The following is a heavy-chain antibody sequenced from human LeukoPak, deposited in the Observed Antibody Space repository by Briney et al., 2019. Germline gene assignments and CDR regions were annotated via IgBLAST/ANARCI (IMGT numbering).Heavy chain of an antibody. CDR1: GFTFSSYA. CDR2: ISYDGSNK. CDR3: AKDSLERRDFWFDP. Sequence: GRSLRLSCAASGFTFSSYAMHWVRQAPGKGLEWVAVISYDGSNKYYADSVKGRFTISRDNSKNTLYLQMNSLRAEDTAVYYCAKDSLERRDFWFDPWGQGTLVTVSS. D-gene: IGHD1-1*01. V-gene: IGHV3-30-3*01. J-gene: IGHJ5*02.